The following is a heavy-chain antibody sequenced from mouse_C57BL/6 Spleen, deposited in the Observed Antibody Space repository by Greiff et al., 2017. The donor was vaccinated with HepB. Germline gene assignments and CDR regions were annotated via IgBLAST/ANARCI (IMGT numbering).Heavy chain of an antibody. Sequence: QLQQPGAELVKPGASVKLSCKASGYTFTSYWMQWVKQRPGQGLEWIGEIDPSDSYTNYNQKLKGKATLTVDTSSSTAYMQLSSLTSEDSAVYYCARFGSSPWFAYWGQGTLVTVSA. D-gene: IGHD1-1*01. CDR3: ARFGSSPWFAY. CDR1: GYTFTSYW. V-gene: IGHV1-50*01. J-gene: IGHJ3*01. CDR2: IDPSDSYT.